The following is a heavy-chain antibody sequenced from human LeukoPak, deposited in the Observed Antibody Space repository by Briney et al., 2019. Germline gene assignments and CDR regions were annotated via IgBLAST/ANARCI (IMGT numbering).Heavy chain of an antibody. V-gene: IGHV3-53*01. D-gene: IGHD5-12*01. J-gene: IGHJ6*02. CDR1: GFPVSSNY. Sequence: PGGSLGLSCAASGFPVSSNYMSWVRQAPGKGLEWVSVIYSGGSTYYADSVQGRFTISRDNSKNTLYLQMNSLRAEDTAVYYCARVGPKGVAQDVWGQGTTVTVSS. CDR3: ARVGPKGVAQDV. CDR2: IYSGGST.